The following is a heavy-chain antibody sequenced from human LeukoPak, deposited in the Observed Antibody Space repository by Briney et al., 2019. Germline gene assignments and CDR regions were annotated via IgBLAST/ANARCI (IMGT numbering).Heavy chain of an antibody. Sequence: PGRSLRLSCAASGFTFDDYAMHWVRQAPGKGLEWVSGISWNSGSIGYADSVKGRFTISRDNAKNSLYLQMNSLRAEDTALYYCAKDASSSWYYYFDYWGQGTLVTVSS. D-gene: IGHD6-13*01. CDR3: AKDASSSWYYYFDY. CDR2: ISWNSGSI. CDR1: GFTFDDYA. J-gene: IGHJ4*02. V-gene: IGHV3-9*01.